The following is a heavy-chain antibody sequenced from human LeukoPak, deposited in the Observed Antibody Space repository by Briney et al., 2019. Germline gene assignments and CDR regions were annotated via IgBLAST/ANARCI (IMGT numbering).Heavy chain of an antibody. Sequence: GGSLRFSCAASGFTFSSYSMNWVRQAPGKGLEWISYISSSSNSIYYADSVKGRFTISRDNAKNSLYLQMNSLRDEDTAVYYCARDQDYSFDYWGQGTLVTVSS. V-gene: IGHV3-48*02. D-gene: IGHD4-11*01. J-gene: IGHJ4*02. CDR3: ARDQDYSFDY. CDR2: ISSSSNSI. CDR1: GFTFSSYS.